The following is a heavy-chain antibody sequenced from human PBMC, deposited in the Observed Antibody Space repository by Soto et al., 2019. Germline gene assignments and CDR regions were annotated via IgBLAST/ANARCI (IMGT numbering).Heavy chain of an antibody. D-gene: IGHD4-17*01. J-gene: IGHJ5*02. CDR3: ARVPIGENWFDP. CDR1: GYTFTSYC. CDR2: ISAYNGNT. V-gene: IGHV1-18*01. Sequence: ASVKLSCKASGYTFTSYCISWVRQAPGQGLEWMGWISAYNGNTNYAQKLQGRVTMTTDTSTSTAYMELRSLRSDDTAVYYCARVPIGENWFDPWGQGTLVTVSS.